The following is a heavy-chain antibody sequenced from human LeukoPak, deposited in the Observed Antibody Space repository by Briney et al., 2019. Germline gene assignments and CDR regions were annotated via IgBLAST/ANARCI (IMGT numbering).Heavy chain of an antibody. Sequence: GESLKISCKVSGDSFISHWISWVRQMPGKGLEWMGRIDPSDSYTNYSPSFQGHVTISADKSISTAYLQWSSLKASDTAMYYCARQIRNDILTGYYRDLDYWGQGTLVTVSS. D-gene: IGHD3-9*01. CDR3: ARQIRNDILTGYYRDLDY. CDR1: GDSFISHW. J-gene: IGHJ4*02. V-gene: IGHV5-10-1*01. CDR2: IDPSDSYT.